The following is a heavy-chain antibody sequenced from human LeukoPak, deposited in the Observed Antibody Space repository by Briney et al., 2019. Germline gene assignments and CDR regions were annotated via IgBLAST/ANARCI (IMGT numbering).Heavy chain of an antibody. CDR3: TRQKYGNPDY. CDR2: VSGNGGIT. CDR1: GFTYSSNW. J-gene: IGHJ4*02. D-gene: IGHD2/OR15-2a*01. Sequence: PGGSLRLSCAASGFTYSSNWMNWVRQAPGKGVVWVSRVSGNGGITYYADSVKGRFTMPRDNAKHTLYLHINSLRVEDTTVYYCTRQKYGNPDYWGQGNLVTVSP. V-gene: IGHV3-74*01.